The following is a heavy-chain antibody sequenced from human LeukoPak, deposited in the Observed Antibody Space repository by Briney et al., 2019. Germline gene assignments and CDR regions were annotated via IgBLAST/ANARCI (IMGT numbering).Heavy chain of an antibody. CDR2: INQSGST. J-gene: IGHJ4*02. V-gene: IGHV4-34*01. CDR1: GGSFSCYY. D-gene: IGHD6-13*01. Sequence: SETLSLTCAVYGGSFSCYYWSWLRDPPGKGLECIVEINQSGSTNYNPSRKSRVTISVDTSKNQFSMRLSSVTAADTAVYYCARRSWQQLVIDYWGQGTLVTVSS. CDR3: ARRSWQQLVIDY.